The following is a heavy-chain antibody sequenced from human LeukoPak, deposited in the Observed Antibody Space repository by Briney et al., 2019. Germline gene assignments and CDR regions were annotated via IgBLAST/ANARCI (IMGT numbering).Heavy chain of an antibody. CDR3: ARVRYCSGGSCRYFDY. V-gene: IGHV5-51*01. CDR1: GYSFTSYW. CDR2: IYPGDSDT. J-gene: IGHJ4*02. D-gene: IGHD2-15*01. Sequence: GESLKISCKGSGYSFTSYWIGWVRQMPGKGLEWMWIIYPGDSDTRYSPSFQGQVTISADKSISTAYLQWSSLKASDTAMYYCARVRYCSGGSCRYFDYWGQGTLVTVSS.